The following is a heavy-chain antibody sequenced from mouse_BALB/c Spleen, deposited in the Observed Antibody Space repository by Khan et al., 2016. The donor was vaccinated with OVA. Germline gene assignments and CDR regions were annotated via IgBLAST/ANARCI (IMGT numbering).Heavy chain of an antibody. V-gene: IGHV1-77*01. CDR1: GYTFTDYI. D-gene: IGHD2-14*01. CDR2: IFPGSDIP. J-gene: IGHJ3*01. Sequence: QVQLQQSGPELVKPGASLKVSCKASGYTFTDYIIGWVKQSTRQGLEWIGDIFPGSDIPYYNEKLKDKATLTVDKSANTAYMQLSSLTSEDSAVYFCARGGYSAFAYWGQGTLVTVSA. CDR3: ARGGYSAFAY.